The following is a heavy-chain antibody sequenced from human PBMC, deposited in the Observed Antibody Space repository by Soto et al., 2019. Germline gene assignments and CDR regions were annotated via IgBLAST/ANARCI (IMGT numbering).Heavy chain of an antibody. D-gene: IGHD3-10*01. CDR1: GGSVSSGSYY. CDR2: IYYSGST. CDR3: ARGIITMVRGVIDWFDP. J-gene: IGHJ5*02. V-gene: IGHV4-61*01. Sequence: LSLTCTVSGGSVSSGSYYWSWIRQPPGKGLEWIGYIYYSGSTNYNPSLKSRVTISVDTSKNQFSLKLSSVTAADTAVYYCARGIITMVRGVIDWFDPWGQGTLVTVSS.